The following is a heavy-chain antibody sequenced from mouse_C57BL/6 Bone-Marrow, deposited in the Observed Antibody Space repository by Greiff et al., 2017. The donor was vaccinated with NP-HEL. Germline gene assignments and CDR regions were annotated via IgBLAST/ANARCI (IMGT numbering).Heavy chain of an antibody. V-gene: IGHV5-17*01. Sequence: DVQLVESGGGLVKPGGSLKLSCAASGFTFSDYGMHWVRQAPEKGLEWVAYISSGSSTIYYADTVKGRFTISRDNAKNTLFLQMTSLRSEDTAMYYCATYYYGSSHYAMDYWGQGTSVTVSS. CDR3: ATYYYGSSHYAMDY. CDR2: ISSGSSTI. CDR1: GFTFSDYG. J-gene: IGHJ4*01. D-gene: IGHD1-1*01.